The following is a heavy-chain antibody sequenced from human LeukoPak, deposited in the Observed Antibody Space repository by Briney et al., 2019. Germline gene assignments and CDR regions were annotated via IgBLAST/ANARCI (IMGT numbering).Heavy chain of an antibody. CDR2: ISYDGSNK. Sequence: GGCLRLSCAASGFTFSSYGMHWVRQAPGKGLEWVAVISYDGSNKYYADSVKGRFTISRDNSKNTLYLQMNSLRAEDTAVYYCAKNFDSSGYYGAYNWFDPWGQGTLVTVSS. J-gene: IGHJ5*02. D-gene: IGHD3-22*01. CDR3: AKNFDSSGYYGAYNWFDP. CDR1: GFTFSSYG. V-gene: IGHV3-30*18.